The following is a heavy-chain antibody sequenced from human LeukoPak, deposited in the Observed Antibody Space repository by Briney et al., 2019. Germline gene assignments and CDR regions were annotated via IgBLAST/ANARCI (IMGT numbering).Heavy chain of an antibody. D-gene: IGHD6-6*01. CDR2: ISYGTT. CDR3: AREEEFSTKRGFDY. CDR1: GDALSTYY. J-gene: IGHJ4*02. Sequence: SETLSLTCSVSGDALSTYYWNWIRQIPGKGLEWIGYISYGTTDYNPSLKSRVTMSGDTSKNQLSLKLSSVTAADTAVYYCAREEEFSTKRGFDYWGQGILVTVSS. V-gene: IGHV4-59*12.